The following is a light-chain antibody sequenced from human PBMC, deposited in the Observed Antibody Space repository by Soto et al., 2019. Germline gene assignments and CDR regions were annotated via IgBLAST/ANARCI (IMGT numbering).Light chain of an antibody. J-gene: IGLJ3*02. V-gene: IGLV2-11*01. Sequence: QSVLTQPRSVSGSPGQSVTISCTGTSSDVGGYQSVSWYQQYPGKAPKVMIYEVTKRPSGVPDRFSGSKSGNTASLTVSGRQADDEADYYCASHAGSSHAWVFGGGTKLTVL. CDR1: SSDVGGYQS. CDR2: EVT. CDR3: ASHAGSSHAWV.